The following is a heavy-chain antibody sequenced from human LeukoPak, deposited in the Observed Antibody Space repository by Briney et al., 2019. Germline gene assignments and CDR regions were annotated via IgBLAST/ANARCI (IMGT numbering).Heavy chain of an antibody. D-gene: IGHD3-22*01. J-gene: IGHJ4*02. CDR3: AGRGVYYDSSGYHYYFDY. Sequence: SETLSLTCTVSGGSISSGGYYWSWIRQPPGKGLEWIGYIYHSGSTNYNPSLKSRVIISVDMSKNQFSLKLSSVTAADTAVYYCAGRGVYYDSSGYHYYFDYWGQGTLVTVSS. V-gene: IGHV4-30-2*01. CDR2: IYHSGST. CDR1: GGSISSGGYY.